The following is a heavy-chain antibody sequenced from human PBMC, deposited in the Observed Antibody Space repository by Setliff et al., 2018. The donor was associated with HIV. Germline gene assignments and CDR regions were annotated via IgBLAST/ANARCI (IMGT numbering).Heavy chain of an antibody. V-gene: IGHV5-51*01. Sequence: PGESLKISCKASGFTFTDYWIDWVRQMPGKGLEWMGIIYPGDSDTRYSPSFQGQVTISADKSISAAYLQWSSLKASDTAIYYCARQGRAPDDAFDIWGQGTMVTVSS. CDR1: GFTFTDYW. J-gene: IGHJ3*02. CDR2: IYPGDSDT. CDR3: ARQGRAPDDAFDI.